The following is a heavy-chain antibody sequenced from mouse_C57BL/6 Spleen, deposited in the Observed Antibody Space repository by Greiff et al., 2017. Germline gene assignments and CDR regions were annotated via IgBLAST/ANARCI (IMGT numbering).Heavy chain of an antibody. V-gene: IGHV1-61*01. CDR1: GYTFTSYW. CDR3: AGYYGSSYVGGYFDV. D-gene: IGHD1-1*01. Sequence: VQLQQPGAELVRPGSSVKLSCKASGYTFTSYWMDWVKQRPGQGLEWIGNIYPSDSETHYNQKFKDKATLTVDKSSSTAYMQLSSLTSEDSAVXYCAGYYGSSYVGGYFDVWGTGTTVTVSS. CDR2: IYPSDSET. J-gene: IGHJ1*03.